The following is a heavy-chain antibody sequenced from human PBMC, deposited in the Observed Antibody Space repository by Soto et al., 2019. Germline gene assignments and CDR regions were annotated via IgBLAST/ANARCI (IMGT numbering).Heavy chain of an antibody. CDR3: VALRVTYSSGWYDVDY. D-gene: IGHD6-19*01. J-gene: IGHJ4*02. CDR1: GFTFTSSA. Sequence: GASVKVSCKASGFTFTSSAVQWVRQARGQRLEWIGWIVVGSGNTNYAQKFQERVTITRDMSTSTAYMELSSLRSEDTAVYYCVALRVTYSSGWYDVDYWGQGTLVTVSS. CDR2: IVVGSGNT. V-gene: IGHV1-58*01.